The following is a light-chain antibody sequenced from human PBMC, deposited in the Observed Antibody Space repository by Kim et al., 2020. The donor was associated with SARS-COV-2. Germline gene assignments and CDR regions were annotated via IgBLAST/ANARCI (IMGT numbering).Light chain of an antibody. CDR3: CSYAGMYTHVV. J-gene: IGLJ2*01. CDR2: DVS. V-gene: IGLV2-11*01. Sequence: QSALTQPRSVSGSPGQPVTISCTGTSSDVGAYNYVSWYQLNPGKAPKLMIYDVSERTSGVPDRFSGSKSGNTASLTISGLQAEDEADYYCCSYAGMYTHVVFGGGTQLTVL. CDR1: SSDVGAYNY.